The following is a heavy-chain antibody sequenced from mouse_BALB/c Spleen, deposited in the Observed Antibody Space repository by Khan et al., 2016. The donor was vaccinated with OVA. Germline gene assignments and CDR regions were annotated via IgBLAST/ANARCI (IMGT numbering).Heavy chain of an antibody. Sequence: VQLQQPGTVLARPGASVKMSCKASGYSFTSYLIHWVKQRPGQGLEWIGDIYPGNGDTTYNQRFKDKAKLTACTSANTAYMELSSLTNEDSAVYYCARGGYSSFAYWGQGTLVTVSA. CDR2: IYPGNGDT. CDR1: GYSFTSYL. V-gene: IGHV1-5*01. J-gene: IGHJ3*01. D-gene: IGHD1-3*01. CDR3: ARGGYSSFAY.